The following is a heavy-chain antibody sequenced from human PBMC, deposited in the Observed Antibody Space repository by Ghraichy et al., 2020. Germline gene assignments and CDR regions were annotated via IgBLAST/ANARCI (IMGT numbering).Heavy chain of an antibody. Sequence: SETLSLTCTVSGGSISSYYWSWIRQPPGKGLEWIGDIYTSGSTNYNPSLKSRVTISVDTSKNQFSLKLNSVTAADTAVYYCASNIVGTTNSRNWSFDLSGRGTLVTVSS. J-gene: IGHJ2*01. CDR3: ASNIVGTTNSRNWSFDL. CDR1: GGSISSYY. V-gene: IGHV4-4*09. CDR2: IYTSGST. D-gene: IGHD1-26*01.